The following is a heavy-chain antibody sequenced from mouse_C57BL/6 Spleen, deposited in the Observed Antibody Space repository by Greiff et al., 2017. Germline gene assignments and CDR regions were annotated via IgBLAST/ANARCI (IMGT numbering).Heavy chain of an antibody. V-gene: IGHV5-17*01. D-gene: IGHD6-5*01. CDR2: ISSGSSTI. J-gene: IGHJ4*01. Sequence: EVKLMESGGGLVKPGGSLQLSCAASGFTFSDYGMHWVSQAPEKGLEWVAYISSGSSTIYYADTVKGRITISRDNATNTLFLQMTSRRSEDTAMYYCARPMQTDAMDYWGKGASVTVSS. CDR1: GFTFSDYG. CDR3: ARPMQTDAMDY.